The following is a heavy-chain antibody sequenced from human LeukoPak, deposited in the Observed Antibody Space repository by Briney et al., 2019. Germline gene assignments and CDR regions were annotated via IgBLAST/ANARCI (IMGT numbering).Heavy chain of an antibody. CDR3: TRPGKRWGFDY. J-gene: IGHJ4*02. V-gene: IGHV4-59*04. D-gene: IGHD1-1*01. CDR1: GGSFSGNY. CDR2: MSYRGSA. Sequence: SETLSLTCAVYGGSFSGNYWSWIRQPPGKGLEWIGSMSYRGSAYYNPSLKSRVTMSVDTSKNQISLNLSSVTAADTAVYYCTRPGKRWGFDYWGPGTLVTVSS.